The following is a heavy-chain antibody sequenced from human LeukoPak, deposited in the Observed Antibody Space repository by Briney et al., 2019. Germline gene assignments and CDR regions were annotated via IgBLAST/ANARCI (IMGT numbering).Heavy chain of an antibody. D-gene: IGHD3-10*01. CDR3: ARYGSGSPGDAFDI. CDR1: GYTFTGYY. CDR2: INPNSGGT. V-gene: IGHV1-2*04. Sequence: GASVKVSCKASGYTFTGYYMHWVRQATGQGLEWMGWINPNSGGTNYAQKFQGWVTMTRGTSISTAYMELSRLRSDDTAVYYCARYGSGSPGDAFDIWGQGTMVTVSS. J-gene: IGHJ3*02.